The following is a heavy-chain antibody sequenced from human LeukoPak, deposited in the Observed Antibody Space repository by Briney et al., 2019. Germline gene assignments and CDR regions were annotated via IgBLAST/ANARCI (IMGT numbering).Heavy chain of an antibody. D-gene: IGHD4-11*01. CDR1: GFIFNNYA. V-gene: IGHV3-33*01. Sequence: GGSLRLSCAASGFIFNNYAMSWVRQAPGKGLEWVAVIWYDGSNKYYADSVKGRFTISRDNSKNTLYLQMSSLRAEDTAVYYCARGVTTADYWGQGTLVTVSS. J-gene: IGHJ4*02. CDR3: ARGVTTADY. CDR2: IWYDGSNK.